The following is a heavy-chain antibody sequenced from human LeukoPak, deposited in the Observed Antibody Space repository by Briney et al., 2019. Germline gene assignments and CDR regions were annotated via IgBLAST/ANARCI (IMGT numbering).Heavy chain of an antibody. V-gene: IGHV3-23*01. CDR1: GLTFSSYA. CDR2: ISGSGGST. Sequence: GGSLRLSCAASGLTFSSYAMSWVRQAPGKGLEWVSAISGSGGSTYYADSVKGRFTISRDNSKNTLYLQMNSLRAEDTAVYYCAKSLWTDDFWSGYTAEYFQHWGQGTLVTISS. D-gene: IGHD3-3*01. CDR3: AKSLWTDDFWSGYTAEYFQH. J-gene: IGHJ1*01.